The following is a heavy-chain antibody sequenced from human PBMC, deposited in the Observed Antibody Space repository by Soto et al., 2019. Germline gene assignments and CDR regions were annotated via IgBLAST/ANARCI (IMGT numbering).Heavy chain of an antibody. J-gene: IGHJ5*02. V-gene: IGHV2-5*01. CDR1: GFSLSTSGVG. D-gene: IGHD4-4*01. CDR3: AHRRRIGEVAYSAWFDP. CDR2: IYWNNDK. Sequence: KESGPTLVTPTQTLTLTCPFSGFSLSTSGVGVGWIRQPPGKAPEWLALIYWNNDKRYSPSLESRLTITKDTSKNQVVLTMTNMDPVDTATYYCAHRRRIGEVAYSAWFDPWGQGILVTVSS.